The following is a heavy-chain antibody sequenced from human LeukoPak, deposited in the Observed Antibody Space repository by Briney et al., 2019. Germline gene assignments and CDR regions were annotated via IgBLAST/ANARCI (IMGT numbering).Heavy chain of an antibody. J-gene: IGHJ6*03. D-gene: IGHD3-9*01. Sequence: SETLSLTCTVSGGSPINYYWSWIRQSAGKGLEWVGRIYITGTTDYNPSLESRLTMSIDTSKNQFSLKLRSVTAADTAIYYCARLKFYDSTGYNKAYYMDVWGKGLSVTVSS. V-gene: IGHV4-4*07. CDR3: ARLKFYDSTGYNKAYYMDV. CDR1: GGSPINYY. CDR2: IYITGTT.